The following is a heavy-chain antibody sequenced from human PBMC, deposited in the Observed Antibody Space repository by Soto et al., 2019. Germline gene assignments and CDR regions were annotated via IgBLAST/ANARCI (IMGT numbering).Heavy chain of an antibody. J-gene: IGHJ6*03. D-gene: IGHD3-10*01. CDR3: ARCYYGSGSYVNLYYYYYYMDV. CDR1: GYTFTSYG. Sequence: ASVKVSCKASGYTFTSYGISWVRQAPGQGLEWMGWISAYNGNTNYAQKLQGRVTMTTDTSTSTAYMELRSLRSDDTAVYYCARCYYGSGSYVNLYYYYYYMDVWGKGTTVTVSS. CDR2: ISAYNGNT. V-gene: IGHV1-18*01.